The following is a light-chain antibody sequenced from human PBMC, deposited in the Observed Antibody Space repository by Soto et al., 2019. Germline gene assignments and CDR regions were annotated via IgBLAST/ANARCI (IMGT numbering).Light chain of an antibody. J-gene: IGLJ1*01. V-gene: IGLV2-23*01. CDR3: CSYEGSPTFYV. CDR1: SSDVGSYNL. Sequence: QSVLTQPASVSGSPGNSITISCTGTSSDVGSYNLVSWYQQHPGKAPKLMIYEGSKRPSGVSNRFSGSKSGNKASLTISGLQAEDEADYYCCSYEGSPTFYVFGSGTKVTVL. CDR2: EGS.